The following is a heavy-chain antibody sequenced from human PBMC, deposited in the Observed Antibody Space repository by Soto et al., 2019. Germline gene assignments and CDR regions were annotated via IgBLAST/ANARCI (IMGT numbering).Heavy chain of an antibody. CDR1: GFTFSSYS. CDR3: ARDRGYCSGGSCLPEYFQH. D-gene: IGHD2-15*01. V-gene: IGHV3-21*01. J-gene: IGHJ1*01. Sequence: GGSLRLSCAASGFTFSSYSMNWVRQAPGKGLEWVSSISSSSSDIYYADSVKGRFTISRDNAKNSLYLQMNSLRAEDTAVYYCARDRGYCSGGSCLPEYFQHWGQGTLVTVSS. CDR2: ISSSSSDI.